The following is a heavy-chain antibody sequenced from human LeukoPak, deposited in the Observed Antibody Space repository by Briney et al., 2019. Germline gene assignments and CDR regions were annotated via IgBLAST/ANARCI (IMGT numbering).Heavy chain of an antibody. D-gene: IGHD2-15*01. CDR3: ARHFHIIEVVDAFDI. CDR1: GGSISSSSYY. J-gene: IGHJ3*02. Sequence: SETLSLTCTVSGGSISSSSYYWGWIRQPPGKGLEWIGSIYYSGSTNYNPSLKSRVTISVDTSKNQFSLKLSSVTAADTAVYYCARHFHIIEVVDAFDIWGQGTMVTVSS. V-gene: IGHV4-39*01. CDR2: IYYSGST.